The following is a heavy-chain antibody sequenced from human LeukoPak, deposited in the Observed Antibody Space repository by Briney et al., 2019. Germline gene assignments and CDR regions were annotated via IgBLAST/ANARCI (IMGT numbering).Heavy chain of an antibody. CDR3: ERRYYYDSSGYLH. V-gene: IGHV3-11*01. Sequence: GGSLRLSCAASGFTFSDYYMTWIRQAPGKGLEWVSYITRSGSTTYYADSVKGRFTISRDNAKNSLFLQMNSLRAEDTAVYYCERRYYYDSSGYLHWGQGTLVTVSS. D-gene: IGHD3-22*01. J-gene: IGHJ4*02. CDR2: ITRSGSTT. CDR1: GFTFSDYY.